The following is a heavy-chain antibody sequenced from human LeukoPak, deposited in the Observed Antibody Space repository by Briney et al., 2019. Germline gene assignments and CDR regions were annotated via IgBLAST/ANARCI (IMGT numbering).Heavy chain of an antibody. CDR2: ISWNSGSI. CDR3: AKIGSGSSIIDY. J-gene: IGHJ4*02. Sequence: GRSLRLSCAASGFTFDDYAMHWVRQAPGKGLEWVSGISWNSGSIVYADSVKGRFTISRDNAKNSLYLQMNSLRAEDTALYYCAKIGSGSSIIDYWGQGTLVTVSS. V-gene: IGHV3-9*01. CDR1: GFTFDDYA. D-gene: IGHD3-10*01.